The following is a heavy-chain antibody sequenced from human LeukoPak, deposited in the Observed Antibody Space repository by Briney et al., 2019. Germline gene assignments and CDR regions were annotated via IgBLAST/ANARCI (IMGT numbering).Heavy chain of an antibody. CDR3: ARHNSRWLQSPFDY. CDR2: IYYSGST. V-gene: IGHV4-39*01. Sequence: AGGPLRLSCAASGFTFSSYAMSWIRQPPGKGLEWIGSIYYSGSTYYNPSLKSRVTISVDTSKNQFSLKLSSVTAADTAVHYCARHNSRWLQSPFDYWGQGTLVTVSS. D-gene: IGHD5-24*01. CDR1: GFTFSSYA. J-gene: IGHJ4*02.